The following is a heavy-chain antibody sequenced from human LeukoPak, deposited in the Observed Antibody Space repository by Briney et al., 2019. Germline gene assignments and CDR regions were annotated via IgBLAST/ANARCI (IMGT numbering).Heavy chain of an antibody. J-gene: IGHJ3*02. Sequence: GGSLRLSCAASGFTFDDYAMHWVRHAPGKGLEWVSGISWNSGSIGYADSAKGRFTISRDNAKNSLYLQMNSLRAEDTALYYCAKDMGYSSGWYLLVAFDIWGQGTMVTVSS. CDR3: AKDMGYSSGWYLLVAFDI. V-gene: IGHV3-9*01. CDR2: ISWNSGSI. CDR1: GFTFDDYA. D-gene: IGHD6-19*01.